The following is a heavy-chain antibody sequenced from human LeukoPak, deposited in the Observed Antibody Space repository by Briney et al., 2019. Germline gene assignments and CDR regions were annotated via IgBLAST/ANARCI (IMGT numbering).Heavy chain of an antibody. Sequence: GGSLRLSCAASGFTFSSYAMHWVRQAPGKGLEWVAVISYDGSNKYYADSVKGRFAISRDNSKNTLYLQMNSLRAEDTAVYYCARDHHMIVVVTVLFDYWGQGTLVTVSS. CDR2: ISYDGSNK. CDR1: GFTFSSYA. J-gene: IGHJ4*02. D-gene: IGHD3-22*01. CDR3: ARDHHMIVVVTVLFDY. V-gene: IGHV3-30*09.